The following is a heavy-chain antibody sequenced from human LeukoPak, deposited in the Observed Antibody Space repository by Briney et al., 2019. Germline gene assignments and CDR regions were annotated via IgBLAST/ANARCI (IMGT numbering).Heavy chain of an antibody. CDR2: ISGSGGST. V-gene: IGHV3-23*01. CDR3: AKVSGIAAAGTLGY. D-gene: IGHD6-13*01. CDR1: GFTFSSYA. Sequence: PGGSLRLSCAASGFTFSSYAMSWVRQAPGKGLEWVSAISGSGGSTYYADSVKGRLTISRDNSKNTLYLQMNSLRAEDTAVYYCAKVSGIAAAGTLGYWGQASMVTVCS. J-gene: IGHJ4*02.